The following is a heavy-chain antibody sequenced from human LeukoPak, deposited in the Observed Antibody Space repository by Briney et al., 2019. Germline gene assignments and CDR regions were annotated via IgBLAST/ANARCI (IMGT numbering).Heavy chain of an antibody. D-gene: IGHD6-13*01. CDR1: GFTFSSYW. CDR3: ARGGQLGTSTWYRNSLDS. Sequence: PGGSLRLSCAASGFTFSSYWMHWVRQAPGKGLVWVSRINSDGSSISYADSVKGRFTISRDIAKNTLYLQMNSLRPEDTAVYYCARGGQLGTSTWYRNSLDSWGQGTLVTVSS. CDR2: INSDGSSI. J-gene: IGHJ4*02. V-gene: IGHV3-74*01.